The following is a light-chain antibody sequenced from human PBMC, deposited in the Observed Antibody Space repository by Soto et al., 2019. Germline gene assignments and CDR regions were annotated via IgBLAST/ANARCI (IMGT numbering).Light chain of an antibody. Sequence: EIVMPQSPATLSVSPGERATLSCRASQSVSTKLAWYTQKPGQDPRLLIYGASTRATSIPAGFSGSGSGTDFTLTISSLHSEVFAGYSCQHYNNRPLTFGGGAKGDIK. CDR1: QSVSTK. J-gene: IGKJ4*01. CDR2: GAS. CDR3: QHYNNRPLT. V-gene: IGKV3-15*01.